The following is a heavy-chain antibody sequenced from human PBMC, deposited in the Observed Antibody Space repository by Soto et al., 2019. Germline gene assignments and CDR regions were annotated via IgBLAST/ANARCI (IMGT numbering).Heavy chain of an antibody. Sequence: QVQLVQSGAEVKKPGSSVKVSCKASGGTFSSYTISWVRQAPGRGLEWMGRIIPILGIANYAQKFQGRVTITADKSTSTAYMELSSLRSEDTAVYYCARRNDSSGTLDPWGQGTLVTVSS. V-gene: IGHV1-69*02. CDR2: IIPILGIA. J-gene: IGHJ5*02. D-gene: IGHD3-22*01. CDR1: GGTFSSYT. CDR3: ARRNDSSGTLDP.